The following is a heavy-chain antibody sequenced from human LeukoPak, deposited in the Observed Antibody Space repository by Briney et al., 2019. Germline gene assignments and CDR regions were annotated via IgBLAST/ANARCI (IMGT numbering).Heavy chain of an antibody. CDR3: ASVSR. V-gene: IGHV3-48*01. CDR2: ISSSSNII. Sequence: GGSLRLSCAASGFTFSNYSMNWVRQAPGKGLEWVSYISSSSNIIYYADPVKGRFTISRDNAKNSLYLQMNSLRAEDTAVYYCASVSRWGQGTLVTVSS. CDR1: GFTFSNYS. J-gene: IGHJ4*02.